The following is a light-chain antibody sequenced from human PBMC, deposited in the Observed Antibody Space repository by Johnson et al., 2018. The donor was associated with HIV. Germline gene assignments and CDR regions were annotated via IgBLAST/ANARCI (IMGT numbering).Light chain of an antibody. Sequence: QSILTQPPSVSAAPGQTVTISCSGSSSNVGSSFVSWYRQVPGTAPKLLIYDNNKRPSGIPSRFSGSKSGPSATLGITGLQTGDEADYYCGTWDASLSPLYVFGTGTTITVL. CDR3: GTWDASLSPLYV. V-gene: IGLV1-51*01. CDR2: DNN. J-gene: IGLJ1*01. CDR1: SSNVGSSF.